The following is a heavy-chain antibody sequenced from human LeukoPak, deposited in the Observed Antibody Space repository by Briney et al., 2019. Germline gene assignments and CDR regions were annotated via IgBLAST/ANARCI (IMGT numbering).Heavy chain of an antibody. V-gene: IGHV1-69*01. D-gene: IGHD3-10*01. CDR2: IIPIFGTA. CDR3: ARDSRDYGSGSSQYYFDY. CDR1: GGTFSSYA. J-gene: IGHJ4*02. Sequence: SVKVTCKASGGTFSSYAISWVRQAPGQGLEWMGGIIPIFGTANYAQKFQGRVTITADESTSTAYMELSSLRSEDTAVYYCARDSRDYGSGSSQYYFDYWGQGTLVTVSS.